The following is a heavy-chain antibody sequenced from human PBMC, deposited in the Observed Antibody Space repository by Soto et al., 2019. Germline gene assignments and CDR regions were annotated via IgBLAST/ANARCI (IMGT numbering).Heavy chain of an antibody. CDR1: GFTFSSYS. J-gene: IGHJ4*02. D-gene: IGHD3-3*01. CDR2: ISSSSSTI. Sequence: EVQLVESGGGLVQPGGSLRLSCAASGFTFSSYSMNWVRQAPGKGLEWVSYISSSSSTIYYADSVKGRFTISRDNAKNSLYLQMNSLRDEDTAVYYCARDGNYDFWSGYCPFDYWGQGTLVTVSS. CDR3: ARDGNYDFWSGYCPFDY. V-gene: IGHV3-48*02.